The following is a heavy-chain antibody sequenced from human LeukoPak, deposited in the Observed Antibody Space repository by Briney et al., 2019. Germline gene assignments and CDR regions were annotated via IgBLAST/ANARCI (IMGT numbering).Heavy chain of an antibody. CDR1: GGSFSGYF. CDR3: AGGLSGYCPTTTTSF. CDR2: ISHVGTT. J-gene: IGHJ6*04. D-gene: IGHD2-2*01. V-gene: IGHV4-34*01. Sequence: PAETLSLTCTVHGGSFSGYFWSWIRQAPGKGLEWIGEISHVGTTNFNPSLQSRVTLSVDTSKRQFSLNLTSVTAADTAVYYCAGGLSGYCPTTTTSFWGEGTSVTASS.